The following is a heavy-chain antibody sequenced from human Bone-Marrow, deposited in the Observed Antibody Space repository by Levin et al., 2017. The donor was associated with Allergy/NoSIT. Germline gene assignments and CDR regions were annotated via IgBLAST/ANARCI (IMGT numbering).Heavy chain of an antibody. CDR3: ARNGCGGGSCGY. J-gene: IGHJ4*02. D-gene: IGHD2-15*01. Sequence: GGSLRLSCAASGFTVSNNYMKWVRQAPGKGLEWVSLIYSGGSTYYADSVRGRFTISSDNSKNTLYLQMNGLRLEDTAVYYCARNGCGGGSCGYWGQGTLVTVAS. CDR1: GFTVSNNY. V-gene: IGHV3-66*01. CDR2: IYSGGST.